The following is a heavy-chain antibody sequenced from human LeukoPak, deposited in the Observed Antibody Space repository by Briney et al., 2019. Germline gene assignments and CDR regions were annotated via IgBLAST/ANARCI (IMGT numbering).Heavy chain of an antibody. V-gene: IGHV3-21*01. J-gene: IGHJ3*02. CDR2: IDPESSYI. Sequence: GGSLRLSCTVSGFIFSSYNMNWVRQAPGKGLEWVSSIDPESSYIYYADSVKGRFTISRDNAKNSLYLQMNSLRAEDTAVYYCARVRMVRGVITYDAFDIWGQGTMVTVSS. CDR1: GFIFSSYN. D-gene: IGHD3-10*01. CDR3: ARVRMVRGVITYDAFDI.